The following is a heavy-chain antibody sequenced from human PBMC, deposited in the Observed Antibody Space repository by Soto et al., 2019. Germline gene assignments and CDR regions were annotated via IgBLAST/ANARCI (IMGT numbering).Heavy chain of an antibody. V-gene: IGHV3-30-3*01. CDR2: ISDDGSNK. Sequence: QVQLVESGGGVVQPGRSLRLSCAASGFTLSSYAMHWVRQAPGKGLEWVAVISDDGSNKYYADSVKGRFTISRDNSKNTLYLQMNSLRAEDTAVYYCARSDFYYDSSGYHYWGQGTLVTVSS. D-gene: IGHD3-22*01. CDR1: GFTLSSYA. J-gene: IGHJ4*02. CDR3: ARSDFYYDSSGYHY.